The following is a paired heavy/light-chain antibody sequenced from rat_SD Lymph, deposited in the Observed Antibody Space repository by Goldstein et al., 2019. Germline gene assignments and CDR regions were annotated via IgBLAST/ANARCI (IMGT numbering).Light chain of an antibody. CDR3: FQATHDPNT. V-gene: IGKV1S23*01. CDR2: KVS. Sequence: DVVLTQTPVAQPVTLGDQASISCRSSQSLVHSNGNTYLEWYLQKPGQSPQLLIYKVSNRFSGVPDRFIGSGSGSDFTLKISRVEPEDLGVYYCFQATHDPNTFGAGTKLELK. J-gene: IGKJ2-1*01. CDR1: QSLVHSNGNTY.
Heavy chain of an antibody. D-gene: IGHD1-12*02. Sequence: EVQLVETGGGLVQPGKSLKLTCATSGFTFSNAWMHWVRQSPEKQLEWVAQIKAKSNNYATYYAESVKGRFTISRDDSKSSVYLQMNSLKEEDTAIYYCTWRRGGLITMMAFAYWGQGTLVTVSS. CDR1: GFTFSNAW. CDR3: TWRRGGLITMMAFAY. CDR2: IKAKSNNYAT. J-gene: IGHJ3*01. V-gene: IGHV6-8*01.